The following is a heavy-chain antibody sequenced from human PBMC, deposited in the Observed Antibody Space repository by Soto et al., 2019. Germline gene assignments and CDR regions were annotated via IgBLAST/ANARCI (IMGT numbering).Heavy chain of an antibody. CDR2: ISAYNGNT. J-gene: IGHJ6*03. V-gene: IGHV1-18*01. CDR1: GYTFTSYG. Sequence: QVQLVQSGAEVKKPGASVKVSCKASGYTFTSYGISWVRQAPGQGLEWMGWISAYNGNTNYAQKLQGRVTMTTDTSTSTAYMELRSLRSDDTAVYYCARRGWSNIVATTYYYYYMDVWGKGTTVTVSS. D-gene: IGHD5-12*01. CDR3: ARRGWSNIVATTYYYYYMDV.